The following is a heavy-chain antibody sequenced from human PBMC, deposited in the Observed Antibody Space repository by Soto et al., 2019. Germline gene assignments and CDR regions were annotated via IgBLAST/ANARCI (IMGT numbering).Heavy chain of an antibody. CDR3: AKDHLVQGIGYYFDT. CDR1: GFNFRDYP. D-gene: IGHD5-12*01. J-gene: IGHJ4*02. CDR2: ISGAGGRT. Sequence: EVQLLESGGGLVQPGGSLRLSCAASGFNFRDYPMTWVRQAPGKGLEWVSSISGAGGRTDNADAVHGRFTISRDNSAKTVFLLLTNLRVEDTAIYCCAKDHLVQGIGYYFDTWGQGTLVTVSS. V-gene: IGHV3-23*01.